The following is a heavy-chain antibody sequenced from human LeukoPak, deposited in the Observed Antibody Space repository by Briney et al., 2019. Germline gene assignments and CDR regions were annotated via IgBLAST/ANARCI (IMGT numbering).Heavy chain of an antibody. J-gene: IGHJ4*02. D-gene: IGHD3-22*01. Sequence: SETLSLTCAVSGGSISSSNWWRWVRQPPGKGLEWIGEIYHSGSTNYNPSLKSRVTISVDKSKNQFSLKLSSVTAADTAVYYCATRDYYDSSGYIYFDYWGQGTLVTVSS. CDR1: GGSISSSNW. V-gene: IGHV4-4*02. CDR2: IYHSGST. CDR3: ATRDYYDSSGYIYFDY.